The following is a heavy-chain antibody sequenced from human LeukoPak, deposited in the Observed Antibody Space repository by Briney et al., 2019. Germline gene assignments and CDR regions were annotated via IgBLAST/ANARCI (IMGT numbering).Heavy chain of an antibody. CDR3: ARNDRG. CDR1: GYTLTELS. D-gene: IGHD3-9*01. CDR2: IIPILGIA. J-gene: IGHJ4*02. Sequence: ASVKVSCKVSGYTLTELSMHWVRQAPGQGLEWMGRIIPILGIANYAQKFQGRVTITADKSTSTAYMELSSLRSEDTAVYYCARNDRGWGQGTLVTVSS. V-gene: IGHV1-69*02.